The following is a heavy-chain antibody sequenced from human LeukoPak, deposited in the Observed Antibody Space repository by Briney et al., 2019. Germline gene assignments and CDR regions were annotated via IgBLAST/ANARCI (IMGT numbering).Heavy chain of an antibody. CDR2: IYPGDSDT. CDR3: AGPGSGSYVPYY. D-gene: IGHD1-26*01. CDR1: GSTFTSYW. Sequence: GTSLQISCQGSGSTFTSYWIGWVRQLPGKGLEWMGIIYPGDSDTKYSPSCQGQVTISAHNSINTAYLQWSSLKASDTAMYYCAGPGSGSYVPYYWGQGTLVTVSS. J-gene: IGHJ4*02. V-gene: IGHV5-51*01.